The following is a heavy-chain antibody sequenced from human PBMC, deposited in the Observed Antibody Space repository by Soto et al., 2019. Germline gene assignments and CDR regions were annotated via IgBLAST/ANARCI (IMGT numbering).Heavy chain of an antibody. Sequence: GSLRLSCAASGFTFSSYSMNWVRQAPGKGLEWVSYISSSSSTIYYADSVKGRFTISRDNAKNSLYLQMNSLRDEDTAVYYCARDQRYCTNGVCPGDDYWGQGTLVTVSS. D-gene: IGHD2-8*01. CDR1: GFTFSSYS. CDR3: ARDQRYCTNGVCPGDDY. CDR2: ISSSSSTI. J-gene: IGHJ4*02. V-gene: IGHV3-48*02.